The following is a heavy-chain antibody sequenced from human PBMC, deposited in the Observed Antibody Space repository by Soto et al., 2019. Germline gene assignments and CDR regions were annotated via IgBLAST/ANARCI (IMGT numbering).Heavy chain of an antibody. D-gene: IGHD5-12*01. V-gene: IGHV4-39*01. CDR1: GASISSSSYY. Sequence: ETLSLTGPVSGASISSSSYYWGWIRQPPGKGLEWMGSIYYSGSTYYNPSLKSRVTISVDTSKNQFSLKLSSVTAADTAVYYCATAKKWLFNYWGQGTLVTVYS. CDR2: IYYSGST. J-gene: IGHJ4*02. CDR3: ATAKKWLFNY.